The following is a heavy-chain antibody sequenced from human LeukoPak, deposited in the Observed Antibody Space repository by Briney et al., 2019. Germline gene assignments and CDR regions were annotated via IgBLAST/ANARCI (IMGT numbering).Heavy chain of an antibody. D-gene: IGHD3-10*01. J-gene: IGHJ6*02. CDR2: MNPNSGNT. CDR3: AILWFGELSNYYYYGMDV. CDR1: GYTFTSYD. V-gene: IGHV1-8*03. Sequence: ASVKVSCKASGYTFTSYDINWVRQATGQGLEWMGWMNPNSGNTGYAQKFQGRVTITRNTSISTAYMELSSLRSEDTAVYYCAILWFGELSNYYYYGMDVWGQGTTVTVSS.